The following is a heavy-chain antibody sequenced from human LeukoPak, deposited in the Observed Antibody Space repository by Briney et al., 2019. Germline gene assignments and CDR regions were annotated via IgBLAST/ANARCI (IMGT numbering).Heavy chain of an antibody. Sequence: PSETLSLTCTVSGGSISSYYWSWIRQPPGKGLEWIGYIYYSGSTNYNPSPKSRVTISVDTSKNQFSLKVSSVTAADTAVYYCARHRYSGYDLDYWGQGTLVTVSS. CDR1: GGSISSYY. CDR2: IYYSGST. J-gene: IGHJ4*02. D-gene: IGHD5-12*01. CDR3: ARHRYSGYDLDY. V-gene: IGHV4-59*08.